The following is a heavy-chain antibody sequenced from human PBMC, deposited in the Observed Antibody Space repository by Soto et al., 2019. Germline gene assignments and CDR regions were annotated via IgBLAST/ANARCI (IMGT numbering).Heavy chain of an antibody. CDR1: GFSLSTSGVG. CDR2: IYWDDDK. D-gene: IGHD3-10*01. V-gene: IGHV2-5*02. CDR3: AHRRYYGSGGRMDFDI. J-gene: IGHJ3*02. Sequence: QITLKESGPTLVKPTQTLTLTCTFSGFSLSTSGVGVGWIRQPPGKALEWLAVIYWDDDKRYSPSLKSRLTITXATXKXRVVLTMTNVDPVDTATYYCAHRRYYGSGGRMDFDIWGQGTTVTVSS.